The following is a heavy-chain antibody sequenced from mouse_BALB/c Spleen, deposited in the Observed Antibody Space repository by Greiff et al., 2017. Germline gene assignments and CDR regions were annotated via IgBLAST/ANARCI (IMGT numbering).Heavy chain of an antibody. J-gene: IGHJ3*01. D-gene: IGHD2-14*01. V-gene: IGHV5-12-1*01. CDR3: ARREVRRAWFAY. Sequence: EVMLVESGGGLVKPGGSLKLSCAASGFAFSSYDVSWVRQTPEKRLEWVAYISSGGGSTYYPDTVKGRFTISRDNAKNTLYLQMSSLKSEDTAMYYCARREVRRAWFAYWGQGTLVTVSA. CDR2: ISSGGGST. CDR1: GFAFSSYD.